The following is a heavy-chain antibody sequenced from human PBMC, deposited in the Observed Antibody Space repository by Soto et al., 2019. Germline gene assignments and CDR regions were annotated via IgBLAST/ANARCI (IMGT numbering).Heavy chain of an antibody. CDR2: ISGGGGST. D-gene: IGHD2-21*02. J-gene: IGHJ3*01. CDR3: AKGFIVVVTVIRPDDAFDL. CDR1: GSTFGNYG. V-gene: IGHV3-23*01. Sequence: GGSLRLAWAAAGSTFGNYGMNWVRQAAGKGMEWVSGISGGGGSTYYADSVKGRFTVPRDPSKSTAFLEMNSLRAEDTAVYYCAKGFIVVVTVIRPDDAFDLWGHGPPVTVS.